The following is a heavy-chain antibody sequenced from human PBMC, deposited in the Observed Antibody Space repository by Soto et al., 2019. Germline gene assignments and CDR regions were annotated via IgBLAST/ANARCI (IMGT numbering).Heavy chain of an antibody. V-gene: IGHV3-15*07. J-gene: IGHJ6*02. CDR2: IKTKTDGEPT. D-gene: IGHD6-6*01. Sequence: GGSLRLSCAASGFTFSDAWMNWVRQAPGKGLEWVGRIKTKTDGEPTEYAAPVKGRFTISRDDSKNTLYLQMNSLRTEDTALYYCSTRSKTYPGSSPYYYYGMDVWGQGTTVTVSS. CDR1: GFTFSDAW. CDR3: STRSKTYPGSSPYYYYGMDV.